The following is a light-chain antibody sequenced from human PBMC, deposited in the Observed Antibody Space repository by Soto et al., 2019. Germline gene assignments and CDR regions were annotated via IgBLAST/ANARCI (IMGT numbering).Light chain of an antibody. Sequence: ITQPHATLSRCVRYRVTPTSLASQTISSWLAWYQQKPGKAPKLLIYKASTLKSGVPSRFSGSGSGTDFTLTISSLQPEDFATYFCQQSYMDPITFGQGTRLAI. CDR1: QTISSW. CDR3: QQSYMDPIT. J-gene: IGKJ5*01. CDR2: KAS. V-gene: IGKV1-5*03.